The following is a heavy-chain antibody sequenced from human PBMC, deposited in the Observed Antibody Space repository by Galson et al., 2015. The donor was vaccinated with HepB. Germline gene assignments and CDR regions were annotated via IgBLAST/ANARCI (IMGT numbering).Heavy chain of an antibody. CDR1: GFTFSSYG. Sequence: SLRLSCAASGFTFSSYGMHWVRQAPGKGLEWVAFIRYDGSNKYYADSVKGRFTISRDNSKNTLYLQMNSLRAEDTAVYYCAKVAVSIAAPHVGRYYYYGMDVWGQGTTVTVSS. CDR3: AKVAVSIAAPHVGRYYYYGMDV. V-gene: IGHV3-30*02. D-gene: IGHD6-13*01. CDR2: IRYDGSNK. J-gene: IGHJ6*02.